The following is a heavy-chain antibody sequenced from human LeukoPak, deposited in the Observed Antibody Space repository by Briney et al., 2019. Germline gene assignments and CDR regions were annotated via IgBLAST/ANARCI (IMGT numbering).Heavy chain of an antibody. Sequence: SETLSLTCTVSGGSISSSSYYWGWIRQPPGKGLEWIGSIYYSGSTYYNPSLKSRVIISVDTSKNQFSLKLSSVTAADTAVYYCARPLVVGATPYWFDPWGQGTLVTVSS. V-gene: IGHV4-39*07. D-gene: IGHD1-26*01. J-gene: IGHJ5*02. CDR2: IYYSGST. CDR1: GGSISSSSYY. CDR3: ARPLVVGATPYWFDP.